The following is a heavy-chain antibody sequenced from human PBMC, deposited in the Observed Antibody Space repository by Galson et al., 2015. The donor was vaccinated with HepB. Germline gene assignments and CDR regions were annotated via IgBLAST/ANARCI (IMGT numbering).Heavy chain of an antibody. CDR1: GFIFDHYA. CDR2: ISWNSGSI. D-gene: IGHD3-22*01. V-gene: IGHV3-9*01. CDR3: AKIITFMTDYYDSSGYYSH. Sequence: SLRLSCAASGFIFDHYAIHWVRQGPGKGLEWVSGISWNSGSIGYADSVEGRFTISRDNAKNSLYLQMNSLGAEDTALYFCAKIITFMTDYYDSSGYYSHWGQGTLVTVSS. J-gene: IGHJ4*02.